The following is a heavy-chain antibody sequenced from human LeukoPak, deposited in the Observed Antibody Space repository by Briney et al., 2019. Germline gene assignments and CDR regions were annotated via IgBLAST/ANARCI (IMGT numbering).Heavy chain of an antibody. D-gene: IGHD5-18*01. Sequence: SETLSLTCAVYGGSFSGYYWSWIRQPPEKGLEWIGEINHSGSTNYNPSLKSRVTISVDTSKNQFSLKLSSVTAADTAVYYCARAATWIQLGRWFDPWGQGTLVTVSS. CDR1: GGSFSGYY. CDR2: INHSGST. V-gene: IGHV4-34*01. CDR3: ARAATWIQLGRWFDP. J-gene: IGHJ5*02.